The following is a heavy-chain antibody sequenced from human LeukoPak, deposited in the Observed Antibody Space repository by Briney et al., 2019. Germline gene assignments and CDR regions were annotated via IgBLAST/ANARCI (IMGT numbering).Heavy chain of an antibody. V-gene: IGHV3-7*01. CDR3: AAWGLYSY. CDR1: GFTLIDYW. D-gene: IGHD4-11*01. Sequence: GGSLRLSCAASGFTLIDYWMNWVRQAPGKGLEWVANINLHGSVKLHVDSVEGRFTIPRDNAKNSLFLQMPSLKVEDTAVYYCAAWGLYSYWGQGTLVTVSS. J-gene: IGHJ4*02. CDR2: INLHGSVK.